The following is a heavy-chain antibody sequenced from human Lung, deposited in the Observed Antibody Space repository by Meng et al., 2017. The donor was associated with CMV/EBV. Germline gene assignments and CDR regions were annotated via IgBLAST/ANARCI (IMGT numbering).Heavy chain of an antibody. D-gene: IGHD4-23*01. V-gene: IGHV4-4*02. CDR1: GGSISTSNW. CDR2: IYHSVYT. J-gene: IGHJ4*02. Sequence: SETLSLRGEGGGGSISTSNWWSWVRQSPEKGLEWIGEIYHSVYTNYNPSLKSRVSMSVDRSKRKFSLRLTSVTAADTAVYFCARVADYGGNCFDYWGPGTLVTVSS. CDR3: ARVADYGGNCFDY.